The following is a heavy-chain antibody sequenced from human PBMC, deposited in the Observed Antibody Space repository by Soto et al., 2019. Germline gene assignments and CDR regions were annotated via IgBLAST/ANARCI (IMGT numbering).Heavy chain of an antibody. CDR1: GFTFSSYW. D-gene: IGHD3-10*02. V-gene: IGHV3-74*01. CDR3: ARGVRGAYVLDI. J-gene: IGHJ3*02. Sequence: EVQLVESGGGLVQPGGSLRLSCAASGFTFSSYWMHWVRQAPGKGLVWVSRINSDGSRTNYADSVKGRFTISRDNAKNTLYLKMNSLRAEETAVYYCARGVRGAYVLDIWGQGTMVTVSS. CDR2: INSDGSRT.